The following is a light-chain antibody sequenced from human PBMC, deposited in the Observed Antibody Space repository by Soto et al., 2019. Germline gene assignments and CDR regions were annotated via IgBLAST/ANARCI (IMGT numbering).Light chain of an antibody. CDR2: LGS. J-gene: IGKJ4*01. CDR3: MQALQTPLT. Sequence: DLVMTQSPLSLPVTPGEPASISCRSSQSLLHSNGYNYLDWYLQKPGQSPQLLIYLGSNRASGVPDRFSGSGSGTVFTLKISRVEAEDVGVYYCMQALQTPLTFGGGTKVEIK. CDR1: QSLLHSNGYNY. V-gene: IGKV2-28*01.